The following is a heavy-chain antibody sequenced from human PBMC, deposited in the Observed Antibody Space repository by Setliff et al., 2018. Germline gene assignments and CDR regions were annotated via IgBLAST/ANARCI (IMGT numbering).Heavy chain of an antibody. J-gene: IGHJ6*03. CDR2: IYIGGSA. D-gene: IGHD6-19*01. Sequence: SETLSLTCTVSGGSISSYYWSWIRQPAGKGLEWIGHIYIGGSANYNPSLKSRVTMSVDTSKNKFSLKLNSVTAADMAVYYCAREQWLDPPGYYYMDVWAKGTTVTVSS. V-gene: IGHV4-4*07. CDR3: AREQWLDPPGYYYMDV. CDR1: GGSISSYY.